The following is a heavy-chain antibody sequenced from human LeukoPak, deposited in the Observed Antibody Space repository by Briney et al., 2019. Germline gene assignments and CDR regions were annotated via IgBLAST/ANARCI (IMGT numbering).Heavy chain of an antibody. V-gene: IGHV4-59*11. D-gene: IGHD6-6*01. CDR2: IYYSGST. CDR3: ARSIAARRGYYYYYYMDV. J-gene: IGHJ6*03. Sequence: PSETLSLTCTVSGGPISSHYWSWIRQPPGKGLEWIGYIYYSGSTNYNPSLKSRVTISGDTSKIQFSLKLSSVTAADTAVYYCARSIAARRGYYYYYYMDVWGKGTTVTVSS. CDR1: GGPISSHY.